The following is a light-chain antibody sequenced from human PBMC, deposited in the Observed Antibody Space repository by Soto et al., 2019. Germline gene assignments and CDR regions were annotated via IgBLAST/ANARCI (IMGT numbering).Light chain of an antibody. V-gene: IGLV2-14*01. CDR2: EVT. J-gene: IGLJ1*01. Sequence: LTQPASVSGSPGQSITISCTGTSGDIGSYNRVSWYQQHPGKAPKLIIYEVTDRPSGVSNRFSGSKPGNTASLTISGLQAEDEAEYYCSSYTNINTRACVFGTGTKVTVL. CDR1: SGDIGSYNR. CDR3: SSYTNINTRACV.